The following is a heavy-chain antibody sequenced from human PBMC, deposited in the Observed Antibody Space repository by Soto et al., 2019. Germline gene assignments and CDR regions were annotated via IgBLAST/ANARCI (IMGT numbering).Heavy chain of an antibody. J-gene: IGHJ4*01. CDR1: GPSINNVDYY. CDR2: IFYSGST. V-gene: IGHV4-31*11. CDR3: SRTKNPNYYSSGNYPTHFDC. D-gene: IGHD3-10*01. Sequence: SETLSLTCAVSGPSINNVDYYWSWIRQHPGTGLVWIGYIFYSGSTYYNPSIKSRVTISVDTSKNQFSLKLSSVTAADTAVYYCSRTKNPNYYSSGNYPTHFDCWSQGALVTVSS.